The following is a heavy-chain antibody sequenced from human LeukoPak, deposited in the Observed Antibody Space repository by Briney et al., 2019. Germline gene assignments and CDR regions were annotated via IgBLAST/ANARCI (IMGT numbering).Heavy chain of an antibody. CDR2: ITSSSSTI. J-gene: IGHJ4*02. V-gene: IGHV3-48*01. CDR3: ARDYAFDY. Sequence: GGSLRLSCVASGFTSSSYGMNWVRQAPGKGLEWVSYITSSSSTIYYADSVKGRFTISRDNAKNSLYLQMNSLRAKDTAVYYCARDYAFDYWGQGTLVTVSS. D-gene: IGHD2-2*01. CDR1: GFTSSSYG.